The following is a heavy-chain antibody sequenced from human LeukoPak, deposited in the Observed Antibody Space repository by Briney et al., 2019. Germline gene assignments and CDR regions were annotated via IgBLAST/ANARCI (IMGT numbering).Heavy chain of an antibody. CDR2: IRYDGSNK. V-gene: IGHV3-30*02. J-gene: IGHJ6*03. D-gene: IGHD5-12*01. CDR3: AKGGGYEAQYYYYYLDV. CDR1: GFTFSSYG. Sequence: GGSLRLSCAASGFTFSSYGMYWVRRAPGKGLEWVAFIRYDGSNKYYADSVKGRFTVSRDNSKNTLYLQVKSLRAEDTAVYYCAKGGGYEAQYYYYYLDVWGKGTTVTISS.